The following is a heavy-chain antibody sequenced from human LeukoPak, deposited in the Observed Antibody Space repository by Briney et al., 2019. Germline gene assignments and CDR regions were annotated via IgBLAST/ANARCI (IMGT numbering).Heavy chain of an antibody. Sequence: GGSLRPSCAASGFTFSSYSMNWVRQAPGKGLEWVSYISSSSSTIYYADSVKGRVTISRDNAKNSLYLQMKSLRAEDTPVYYCARSRQGQWTGGFDYWGQGTLVTVSS. V-gene: IGHV3-48*01. D-gene: IGHD6-19*01. CDR3: ARSRQGQWTGGFDY. J-gene: IGHJ4*02. CDR2: ISSSSSTI. CDR1: GFTFSSYS.